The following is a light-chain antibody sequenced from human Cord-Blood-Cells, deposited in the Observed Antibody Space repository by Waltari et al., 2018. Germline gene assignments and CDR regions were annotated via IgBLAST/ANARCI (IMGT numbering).Light chain of an antibody. V-gene: IGKV3-11*01. CDR1: QSVSSY. CDR3: QQRSNWPPLT. Sequence: EIVLTHSPATLSLSLGERAPLSCRASQSVSSYLAWYQQKPGQAPRLLIYDASNRATGIPARFSGSGSGTDFTLTISSLEPEDFAVYYCQQRSNWPPLTFGGGTKVEIK. CDR2: DAS. J-gene: IGKJ4*01.